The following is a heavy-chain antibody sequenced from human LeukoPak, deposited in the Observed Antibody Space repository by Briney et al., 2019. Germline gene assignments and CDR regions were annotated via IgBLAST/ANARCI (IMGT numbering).Heavy chain of an antibody. CDR1: GYSISSGYY. J-gene: IGHJ4*02. CDR2: IYHSGST. D-gene: IGHD6-13*01. V-gene: IGHV4-38-2*02. Sequence: SETLSLTCTVSGYSISSGYYWGWIRQPPGKGLEWIGSIYHSGSTYYNPSLKSRVTISVDTSKNQFSLKLSSVTAADTAVYYCARVAAADYFDYWGQGTLVTVSS. CDR3: ARVAAADYFDY.